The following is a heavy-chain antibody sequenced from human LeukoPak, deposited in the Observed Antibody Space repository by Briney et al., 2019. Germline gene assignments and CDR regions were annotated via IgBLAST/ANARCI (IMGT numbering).Heavy chain of an antibody. J-gene: IGHJ4*02. Sequence: SETLSLTCTVSGGSISSSSYYWGWIRQPPGKGLEWIGSIYYSGSTYYNPSLKSRVTISVDTSKNQFSLKLSSVTAADTAVYYCARGGYDIGNSWGQGTLVTVSS. CDR3: ARGGYDIGNS. D-gene: IGHD3-9*01. V-gene: IGHV4-39*07. CDR2: IYYSGST. CDR1: GGSISSSSYY.